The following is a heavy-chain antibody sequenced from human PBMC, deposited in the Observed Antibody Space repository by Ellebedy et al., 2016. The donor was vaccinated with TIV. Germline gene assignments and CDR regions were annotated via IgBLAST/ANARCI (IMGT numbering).Heavy chain of an antibody. Sequence: SETLSLXCTVSGYSISSGYYWGWIRQPPGKGLEWIGSIYHSGSTYYNPSLKSRVTISVDTSKSQFSLKLNSVTVADTAVYLCARHDRSSGRYNALSSNDYWGQGTLVTVSS. CDR1: GYSISSGYY. J-gene: IGHJ4*02. CDR2: IYHSGST. V-gene: IGHV4-38-2*02. D-gene: IGHD6-19*01. CDR3: ARHDRSSGRYNALSSNDY.